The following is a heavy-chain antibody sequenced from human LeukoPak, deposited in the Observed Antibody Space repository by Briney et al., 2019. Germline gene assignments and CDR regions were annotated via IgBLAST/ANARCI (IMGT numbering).Heavy chain of an antibody. CDR2: ISGSGGST. D-gene: IGHD3-10*01. Sequence: PGGSLRLSCAASGFTFSSYGMSWVRQAPGKGLEWVSAISGSGGSTYYADSVKGRFTISRDNSKNTLYVQMNSLRAEDTAVYYCAKVRCSECYYGSGSSNFDYWGQGTLVTVSS. CDR1: GFTFSSYG. V-gene: IGHV3-23*01. CDR3: AKVRCSECYYGSGSSNFDY. J-gene: IGHJ4*02.